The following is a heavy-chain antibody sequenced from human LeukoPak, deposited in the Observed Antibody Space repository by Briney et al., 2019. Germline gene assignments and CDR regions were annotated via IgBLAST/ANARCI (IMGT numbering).Heavy chain of an antibody. CDR1: GGSISSYY. J-gene: IGHJ6*03. CDR3: ARDQGSGWWLGSMDV. CDR2: IYYSGST. V-gene: IGHV4-59*01. Sequence: SETLSLTCTVSGGSISSYYWSWIRRPPGKGLEWIGYIYYSGSTNYNPSLKSRVTISVDTSKNQFSLKLSSVTAADTAVYYCARDQGSGWWLGSMDVWGKGTTVTVSS. D-gene: IGHD6-19*01.